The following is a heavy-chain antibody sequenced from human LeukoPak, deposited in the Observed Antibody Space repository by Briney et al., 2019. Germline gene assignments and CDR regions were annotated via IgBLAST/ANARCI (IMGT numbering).Heavy chain of an antibody. J-gene: IGHJ6*03. CDR2: ISGSGGST. Sequence: PGGSLRLSCAASGFTFSSYAMSWVRQAPGKGLEWVSAISGSGGSTYYADSVKGRFTISRDNSKNTLYLQMNSLRAEDTAVYYCAGYYGTGYYYYMDVWGKGTTVTVSS. D-gene: IGHD3-10*01. CDR1: GFTFSSYA. V-gene: IGHV3-23*01. CDR3: AGYYGTGYYYYMDV.